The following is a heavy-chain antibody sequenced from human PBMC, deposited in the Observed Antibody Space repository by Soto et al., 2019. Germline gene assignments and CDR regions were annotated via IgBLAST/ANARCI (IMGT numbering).Heavy chain of an antibody. CDR2: IIPIFGTA. V-gene: IGHV1-69*13. CDR1: GCTFSSYA. J-gene: IGHJ6*02. Sequence: SVKVSCKASGCTFSSYAISWVRQAPGQGLEWMGGIIPIFGTANYAQKFQGRVTITADESTSTAYMELSSLRSEDTAVYYCARVSDTAMVTYYYYGMDVWGQGTTVTVSS. D-gene: IGHD5-18*01. CDR3: ARVSDTAMVTYYYYGMDV.